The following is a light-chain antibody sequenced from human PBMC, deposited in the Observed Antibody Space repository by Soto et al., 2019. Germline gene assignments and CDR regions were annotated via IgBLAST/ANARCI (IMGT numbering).Light chain of an antibody. CDR3: QHYDNSPPFT. J-gene: IGKJ2*01. Sequence: EIVLTQSPGTLSLSPGERATLSCRASQSLSKSHLAWYQQKPGQSPRLLIYDASSRATGIADRFSGSGSGTEFTLTISRLEPEDFAVYFCQHYDNSPPFTFGQGTKVEIK. V-gene: IGKV3-20*01. CDR2: DAS. CDR1: QSLSKSH.